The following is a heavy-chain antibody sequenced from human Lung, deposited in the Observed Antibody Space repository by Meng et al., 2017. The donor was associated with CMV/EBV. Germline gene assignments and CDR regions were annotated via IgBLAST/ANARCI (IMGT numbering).Heavy chain of an antibody. D-gene: IGHD2-2*01. V-gene: IGHV1-3*01. CDR1: GYSFTTYA. CDR3: ARTGCSSSSCYDY. J-gene: IGHJ4*02. CDR2: INAGNGNT. Sequence: VNAGAEVKTPGSSVKVSCKASGYSFTTYAMHWVRQAPGQRLECMGWINAGNGNTKYSEKFQSRVTITRDTAASTAYMELSSLRSEDTAVYYCARTGCSSSSCYDYWGQGTLVTVSS.